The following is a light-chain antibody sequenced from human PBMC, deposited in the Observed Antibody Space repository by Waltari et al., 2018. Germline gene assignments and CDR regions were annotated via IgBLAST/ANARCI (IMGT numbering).Light chain of an antibody. V-gene: IGKV3-15*01. CDR2: GAS. CDR3: QQYNIRPPDT. J-gene: IGKJ2*01. CDR1: QSVKSN. Sequence: EIVMTQSPATLSVSPGERATLPCRASQSVKSNLAWYQQKPAQAPRLLIYGASTRVTGIPARFSGSGSGTEFTLTISSLQSEDSAVYFCQQYNIRPPDTFGQGTKLEIK.